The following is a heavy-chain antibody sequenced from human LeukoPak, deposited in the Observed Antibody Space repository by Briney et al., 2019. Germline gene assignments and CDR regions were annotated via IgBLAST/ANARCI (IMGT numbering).Heavy chain of an antibody. CDR1: GFTFSSYG. CDR2: ISYDGSNK. J-gene: IGHJ4*02. D-gene: IGHD1-14*01. V-gene: IGHV3-30*18. CDR3: AKDVKKWQEPLES. Sequence: PGGSLRLSCAASGFTFSSYGMHWVRQAPGKGLEWVALISYDGSNKFYPDSVKGRFTISRDNSKLYLQMNSLRPEDTAVYYCAKDVKKWQEPLESWGQGTLVTVSS.